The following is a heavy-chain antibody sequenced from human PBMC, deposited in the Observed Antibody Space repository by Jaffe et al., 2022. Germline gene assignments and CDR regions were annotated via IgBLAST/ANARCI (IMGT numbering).Heavy chain of an antibody. J-gene: IGHJ4*02. CDR1: GYTFTGYN. V-gene: IGHV1-2*06. Sequence: QVQLVQSGAEVTKPGASVKVSCKPSGYTFTGYNIHWVRQAPGQGLEWMGRVISNSGGTNYAQKFQGRVTMTRDTSINTAYMELSRLNSDDTAVYYCARGHSYALDYWGQGTLVTVSS. CDR3: ARGHSYALDY. CDR2: VISNSGGT.